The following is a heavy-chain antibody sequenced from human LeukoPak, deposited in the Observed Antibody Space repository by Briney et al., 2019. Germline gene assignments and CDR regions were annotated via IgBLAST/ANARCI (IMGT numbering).Heavy chain of an antibody. J-gene: IGHJ6*03. D-gene: IGHD3-10*01. CDR3: ARGSWFEEILLYNMDV. CDR2: IYSGGST. V-gene: IGHV3-66*01. CDR1: GFTVSSNY. Sequence: AGGSLRLSCAASGFTVSSNYMSWVRQAPGKGLEWVSVIYSGGSTYYADSVKGRFTISRDNSKNTLYLQMNSLRAEDTAVYYCARGSWFEEILLYNMDVWGKGTTVAVSS.